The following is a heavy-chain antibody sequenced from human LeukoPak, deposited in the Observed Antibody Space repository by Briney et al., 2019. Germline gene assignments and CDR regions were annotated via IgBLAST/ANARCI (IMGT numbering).Heavy chain of an antibody. CDR3: ARGPIQLWIHNAMDV. D-gene: IGHD5-18*01. Sequence: GGSLRLSCTGSGFTFGDHAMSWVRQAPGKGLEWVGFIRSKAYRGTTEYAASVKGRFSISRDDTASIAYLQMNSLKTEDTAVYYCARGPIQLWIHNAMDVWGQGTTVTVSS. V-gene: IGHV3-49*04. CDR2: IRSKAYRGTT. J-gene: IGHJ6*02. CDR1: GFTFGDHA.